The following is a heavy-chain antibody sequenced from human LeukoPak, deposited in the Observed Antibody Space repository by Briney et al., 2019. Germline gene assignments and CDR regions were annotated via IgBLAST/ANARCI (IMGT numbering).Heavy chain of an antibody. V-gene: IGHV4-59*01. Sequence: SETLSPTCTVSGGSISSYYWSWIRQPPGKGLEWIGYIYYSGSTNYNPSLKSRVTISVDTSKNQFSLKLSSVTAADTAVYYCARVHYDSSGYRKFDYWGQGTLVTVSS. CDR1: GGSISSYY. D-gene: IGHD3-22*01. CDR2: IYYSGST. J-gene: IGHJ4*02. CDR3: ARVHYDSSGYRKFDY.